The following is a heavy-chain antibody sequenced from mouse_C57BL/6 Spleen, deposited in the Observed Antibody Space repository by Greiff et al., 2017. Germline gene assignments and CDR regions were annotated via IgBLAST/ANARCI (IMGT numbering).Heavy chain of an antibody. Sequence: QVQLKQSGPGLVQPSQSLSITCTVSGFSLTSYGVHWVRQSPGKGLEWLGVIWSGGSPDYNAAFISRLSISKDNSKSQVFFKMNSLQADDTAIYYCARNWGNSPMDYWGQGTSVTVSS. J-gene: IGHJ4*01. D-gene: IGHD2-1*01. CDR2: IWSGGSP. CDR3: ARNWGNSPMDY. V-gene: IGHV2-2*01. CDR1: GFSLTSYG.